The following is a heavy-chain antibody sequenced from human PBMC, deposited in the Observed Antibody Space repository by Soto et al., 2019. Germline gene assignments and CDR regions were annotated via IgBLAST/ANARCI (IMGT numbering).Heavy chain of an antibody. CDR1: GFTFSSYG. Sequence: QVQLVESGGGVVQPGRSLRLSCAASGFTFSSYGMQWVRQAPDKGLEWVAVIWYDGSNKYYADSVKGRFTISRDNSKNTLYLQMNSLRAEDTAVYYCARGNAVGNYFDYWGQGTLVTVSS. CDR3: ARGNAVGNYFDY. J-gene: IGHJ4*02. D-gene: IGHD3-10*01. V-gene: IGHV3-33*01. CDR2: IWYDGSNK.